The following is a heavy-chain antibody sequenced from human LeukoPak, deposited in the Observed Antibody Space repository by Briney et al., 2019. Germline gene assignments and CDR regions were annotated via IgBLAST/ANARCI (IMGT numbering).Heavy chain of an antibody. CDR2: IHYNGNT. J-gene: IGHJ5*02. CDR1: GDSISSYC. Sequence: SETLSLTCTVSGDSISSYCWTWIRQPPGKGLEWIGYIHYNGNTNYNPSLKSRVSISVDTSKNHFSLRLSSVTAADTAVYYCAGGLRWLSFDLWGQGTPVTVSS. V-gene: IGHV4-59*01. D-gene: IGHD6-19*01. CDR3: AGGLRWLSFDL.